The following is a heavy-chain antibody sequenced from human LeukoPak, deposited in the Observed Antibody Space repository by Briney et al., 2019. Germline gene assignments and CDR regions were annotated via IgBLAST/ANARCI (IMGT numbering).Heavy chain of an antibody. Sequence: PSETLSLTCIVSGGSISSSSYYWGWIRQPPGKGLEWIGSLYYSGSTFYNPSLKSRVTISVDTSKNQFSLKLSSVTAADTAVYYCASSGSYYWFDPWGQGTLVTVSS. V-gene: IGHV4-39*01. CDR3: ASSGSYYWFDP. J-gene: IGHJ5*02. CDR1: GGSISSSSYY. D-gene: IGHD1-26*01. CDR2: LYYSGST.